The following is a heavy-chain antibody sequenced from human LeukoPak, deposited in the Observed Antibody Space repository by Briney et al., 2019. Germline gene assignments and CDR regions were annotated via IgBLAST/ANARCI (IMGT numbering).Heavy chain of an antibody. Sequence: GGSLRLSCAASGFTFSSYSMNWVRQAPGKGLEWVSSISGSSSYIYYADSVKGRFTISRDNAKNSLYLQMNSLRAEDTAVYYCARQGSYYPADFDYWGQGTLVTVSS. CDR1: GFTFSSYS. CDR3: ARQGSYYPADFDY. V-gene: IGHV3-21*01. CDR2: ISGSSSYI. J-gene: IGHJ4*02. D-gene: IGHD3-22*01.